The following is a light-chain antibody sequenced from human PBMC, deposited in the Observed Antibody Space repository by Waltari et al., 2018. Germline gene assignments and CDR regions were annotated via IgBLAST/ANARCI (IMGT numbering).Light chain of an antibody. Sequence: VILTQSPATLSLSPGERATLSCRASQSVSSYLAWYQQKPGQAPRLLIYGASSRATGIPDRFSGSGSVTEFTLTISSLEPEDFAVYYCQKYSSSPYSFGQGTKVEIK. J-gene: IGKJ2*03. CDR3: QKYSSSPYS. CDR2: GAS. CDR1: QSVSSY. V-gene: IGKV3-20*01.